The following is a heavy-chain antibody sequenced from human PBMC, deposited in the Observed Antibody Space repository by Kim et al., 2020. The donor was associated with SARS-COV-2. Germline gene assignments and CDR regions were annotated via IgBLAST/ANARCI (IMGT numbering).Heavy chain of an antibody. CDR3: ARGGGIRYYGSGSYSGYYYYYGMDV. V-gene: IGHV1-2*06. D-gene: IGHD3-10*01. CDR2: INPNSGGT. Sequence: ASVKVSCKASGYTFTGYYMHWVRQAPGQGLEWMGRINPNSGGTNYAQKFQGRVTMTRDTSISTAYMELSRLRSDDTAVYYCARGGGIRYYGSGSYSGYYYYYGMDVWGQGTTVTVSS. J-gene: IGHJ6*02. CDR1: GYTFTGYY.